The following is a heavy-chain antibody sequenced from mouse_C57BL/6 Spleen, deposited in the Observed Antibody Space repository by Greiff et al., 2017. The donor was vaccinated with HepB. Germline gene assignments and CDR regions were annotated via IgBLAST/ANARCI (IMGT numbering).Heavy chain of an antibody. CDR2: IHPNSGST. D-gene: IGHD3-2*02. CDR1: GYTFTSYW. CDR3: ASETAQATR. J-gene: IGHJ3*02. Sequence: QVQLQQPGAELVKPGASVKLSCKASGYTFTSYWMHWVKQRPGQGLEWIGMIHPNSGSTNYNEKFKSKATLTVDKSSSTAYMQLSSLTSEDSAVYYCASETAQATRWGQGTLVTVSA. V-gene: IGHV1-64*01.